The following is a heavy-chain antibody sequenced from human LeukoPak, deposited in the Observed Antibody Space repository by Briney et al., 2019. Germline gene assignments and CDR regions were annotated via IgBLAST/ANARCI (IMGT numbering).Heavy chain of an antibody. J-gene: IGHJ4*02. D-gene: IGHD1-14*01. V-gene: IGHV3-21*01. CDR2: ISTSSSYI. Sequence: GGSLRLSCAASGFTFSSYSMNWVRQAPGKGLEWVSSISTSSSYIHYAGSVKGRFTISRDNAKNSLYLQMNSLRAEDTAVYYCARGTLNIPGEHGAFDYWGQGTLVTVSS. CDR1: GFTFSSYS. CDR3: ARGTLNIPGEHGAFDY.